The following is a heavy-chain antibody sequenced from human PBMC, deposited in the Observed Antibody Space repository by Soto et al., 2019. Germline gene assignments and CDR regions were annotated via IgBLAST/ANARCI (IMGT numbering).Heavy chain of an antibody. D-gene: IGHD1-1*01. CDR1: GFTFSSHW. Sequence: EVQLVESGGGLVQPGGSLGLSFAASGFTFSSHWMSWVRQAPGKGLEWVANIRQDGREEQYSDTVKGRFTLARDNAKNSLYLQMNGLRVEDSAVYYCAKSEGYGFDIRGQGTRVTVSS. V-gene: IGHV3-7*01. J-gene: IGHJ3*02. CDR3: AKSEGYGFDI. CDR2: IRQDGREE.